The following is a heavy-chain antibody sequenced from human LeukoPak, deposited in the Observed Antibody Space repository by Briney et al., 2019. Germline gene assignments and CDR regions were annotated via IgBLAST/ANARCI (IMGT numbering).Heavy chain of an antibody. CDR1: GGSFSGYY. V-gene: IGHV4-34*01. CDR2: INHSGST. CDR3: ASGSSSWYFPHYYYGMDV. D-gene: IGHD6-13*01. Sequence: PSETLSLTCAVYGGSFSGYYWSWIRQAPGKGLEWIGEINHSGSTNYNPSLKSRVTISVDTSKNQFSLKLSSVTAADTAVYYCASGSSSWYFPHYYYGMDVWGQGTTVTVSS. J-gene: IGHJ6*02.